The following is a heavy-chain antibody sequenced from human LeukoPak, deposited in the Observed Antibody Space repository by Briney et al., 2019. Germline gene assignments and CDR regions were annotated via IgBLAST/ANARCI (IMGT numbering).Heavy chain of an antibody. CDR2: IYYSGST. CDR3: ARPAHVDTAMGPFDY. V-gene: IGHV4-39*01. J-gene: IGHJ4*02. Sequence: SETLSLTCTVSGGPISSSSYYWGWIRQPPGKGLEWIGSIYYSGSTYYNPSLKSRVTISVDTSKNQFSLKLSSVTAADTAVYYCARPAHVDTAMGPFDYWGQGTLVTVSS. CDR1: GGPISSSSYY. D-gene: IGHD5-18*01.